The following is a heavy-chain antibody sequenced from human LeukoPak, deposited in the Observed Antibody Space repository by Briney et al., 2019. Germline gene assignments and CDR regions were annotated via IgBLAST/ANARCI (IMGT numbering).Heavy chain of an antibody. CDR2: IYYSGST. V-gene: IGHV4-59*08. CDR3: ARQVSTWFDP. J-gene: IGHJ5*02. CDR1: GGSISSYY. D-gene: IGHD5/OR15-5a*01. Sequence: SETLSLTCTVSGGSISSYYWSWFRQPPGKGLEWIGYIYYSGSTNYNPSLKSRVTISVDTSKNQFSLKLSSVTAADTAVYYCARQVSTWFDPWGQGTLVTVSS.